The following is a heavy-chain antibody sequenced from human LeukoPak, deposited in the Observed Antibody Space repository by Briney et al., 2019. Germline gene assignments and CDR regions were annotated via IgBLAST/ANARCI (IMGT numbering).Heavy chain of an antibody. J-gene: IGHJ5*02. CDR2: IIPIFGTA. CDR1: GGTFSSYA. CDR3: ARVPRSIAAAGTGGWFDP. V-gene: IGHV1-69*01. Sequence: SVKVSCKASGGTFSSYAISWVRQAPGQGLEWMGGIIPIFGTANYAQKFQGRVTITADESTSTAYMELSSLRSEDTAVYYCARVPRSIAAAGTGGWFDPWGQGTLVTVSS. D-gene: IGHD6-13*01.